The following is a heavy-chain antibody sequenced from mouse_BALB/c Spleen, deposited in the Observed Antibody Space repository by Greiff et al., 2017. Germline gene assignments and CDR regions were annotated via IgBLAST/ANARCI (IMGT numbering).Heavy chain of an antibody. J-gene: IGHJ4*01. CDR2: IYPGNSDT. CDR3: TRRDLLSRYAMDY. Sequence: EVKLQESGTVLARPGASVKMSCKASGYSFTSYWMHWVKQRPGQGLEWIGAIYPGNSDTSYNQKFKGKAKLTAVTSASTAYMELSSLTNEDSAVYYCTRRDLLSRYAMDYWGQGTSVTVSS. CDR1: GYSFTSYW. V-gene: IGHV1-5*01. D-gene: IGHD1-1*02.